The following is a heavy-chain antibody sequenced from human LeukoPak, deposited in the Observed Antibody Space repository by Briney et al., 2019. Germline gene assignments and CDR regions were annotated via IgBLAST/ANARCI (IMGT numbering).Heavy chain of an antibody. J-gene: IGHJ4*02. CDR1: GGSISSSNW. CDR3: ARGDSSSWYGYYFDY. V-gene: IGHV4-4*02. Sequence: PSGTLSLTCAVSGGSISSSNWWSWVRQPPGKGLEWIGEIYHSGSTNYNPSLKSRVTVSVDKSKNQFSLKLSSVTAADTAVYYCARGDSSSWYGYYFDYWGQGTLVTVSS. CDR2: IYHSGST. D-gene: IGHD6-13*01.